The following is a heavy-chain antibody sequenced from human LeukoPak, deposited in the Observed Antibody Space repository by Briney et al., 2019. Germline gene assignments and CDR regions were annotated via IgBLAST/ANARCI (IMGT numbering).Heavy chain of an antibody. Sequence: GESLKISCKGSGYSFTSYWIGWVRQMPGKGLEWKVIIYPGDSDTRYSPSFQGQVTISADKSISTAYLQWSSLKASDTAMYYCARRGRDGYNSDWFDPWGQGTLVTVSS. CDR1: GYSFTSYW. CDR3: ARRGRDGYNSDWFDP. J-gene: IGHJ5*02. V-gene: IGHV5-51*01. CDR2: IYPGDSDT. D-gene: IGHD5-24*01.